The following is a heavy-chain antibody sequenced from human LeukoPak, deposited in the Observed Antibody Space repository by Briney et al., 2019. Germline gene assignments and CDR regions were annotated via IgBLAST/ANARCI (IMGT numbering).Heavy chain of an antibody. CDR2: IKQDGSEK. CDR3: ARDRGVRGVITDY. D-gene: IGHD3-10*01. Sequence: GGSLRLSCAASGFTFSSYWMSWVRQAPGKGLEWVANIKQDGSEKYYVDSVKGRFTISRDNAKNSLYLQMNSLRAEDTAVYHCARDRGVRGVITDYWGQGTLVTVSS. CDR1: GFTFSSYW. V-gene: IGHV3-7*01. J-gene: IGHJ4*02.